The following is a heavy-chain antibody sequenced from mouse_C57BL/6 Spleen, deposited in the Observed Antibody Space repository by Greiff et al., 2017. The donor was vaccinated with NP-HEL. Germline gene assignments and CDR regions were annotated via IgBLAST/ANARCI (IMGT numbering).Heavy chain of an antibody. Sequence: EVHLVESGGGLVQPGGSMKLSCVASGFTFSNYWMNWVRQSPEKGLEWVAQIRLKSDNYATHYAESVKGRFTISRDDSKSSVYLQMNNLRAEDTGIYYCTALYSNSYYYAMDYWGQGTSVTVSS. CDR3: TALYSNSYYYAMDY. CDR1: GFTFSNYW. V-gene: IGHV6-3*01. CDR2: IRLKSDNYAT. J-gene: IGHJ4*01. D-gene: IGHD2-5*01.